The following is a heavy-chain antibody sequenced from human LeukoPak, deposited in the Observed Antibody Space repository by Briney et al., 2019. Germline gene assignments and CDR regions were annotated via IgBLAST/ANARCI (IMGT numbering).Heavy chain of an antibody. D-gene: IGHD3-3*01. J-gene: IGHJ4*02. V-gene: IGHV4-59*01. Sequence: PSETLSLTCTVSGGSITSYYWSWIRQPPVKGLEWIGNIYYSGSTNYSPSLKSRATISADTSKNQFSLKLSSVTAADTAVYYCTRSDDYDFWSGYYTGTYIDYWGQGTLVTVSS. CDR2: IYYSGST. CDR1: GGSITSYY. CDR3: TRSDDYDFWSGYYTGTYIDY.